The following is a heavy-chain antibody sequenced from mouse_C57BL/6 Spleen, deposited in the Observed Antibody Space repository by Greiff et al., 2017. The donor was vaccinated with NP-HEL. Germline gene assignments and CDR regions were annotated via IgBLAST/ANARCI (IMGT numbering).Heavy chain of an antibody. D-gene: IGHD4-1*02. Sequence: QVQLQQPGAELVKPGASVKMSCKAFGYTFTSYWITWVKQRPGQGLEWIGDIYPGSGSTNYNEKFKSKATLTVDTSSSTAYMQLSSLTSEGSAVYYCASTGYYAMDYWGQGTSVTVSS. V-gene: IGHV1-55*01. CDR1: GYTFTSYW. CDR3: ASTGYYAMDY. CDR2: IYPGSGST. J-gene: IGHJ4*01.